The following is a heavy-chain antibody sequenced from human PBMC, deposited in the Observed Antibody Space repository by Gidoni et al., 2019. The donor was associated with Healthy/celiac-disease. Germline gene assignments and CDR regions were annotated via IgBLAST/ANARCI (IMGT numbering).Heavy chain of an antibody. D-gene: IGHD4-17*01. Sequence: QVTLREPGPALVKPTQTLTLTCTFSGFSLSTSGMCVSWIRQPPGKALEWLALIDWDDDKYYSTSLKTRLTISKDTSNDLVVLTVTNMDPVDTAAYYCARVYGDSHIIFDYWGQGTLVTVSS. CDR2: IDWDDDK. CDR3: ARVYGDSHIIFDY. J-gene: IGHJ4*02. V-gene: IGHV2-70*01. CDR1: GFSLSTSGMC.